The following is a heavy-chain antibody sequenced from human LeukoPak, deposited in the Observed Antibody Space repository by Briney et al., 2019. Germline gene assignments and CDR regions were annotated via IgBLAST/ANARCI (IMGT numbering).Heavy chain of an antibody. V-gene: IGHV4-31*03. J-gene: IGHJ4*02. CDR2: IYYSGSA. Sequence: SETLSLTCSVTGGAIGSDGYYWNWIRQHPGKGLEWIGYIYYSGSASYNPSLKSRVTISVDTPKNQFSLRLSSVTAADTAVYYCARGSYYGFSGDSWGQGSLVTVSS. CDR3: ARGSYYGFSGDS. D-gene: IGHD3-10*01. CDR1: GGAIGSDGYY.